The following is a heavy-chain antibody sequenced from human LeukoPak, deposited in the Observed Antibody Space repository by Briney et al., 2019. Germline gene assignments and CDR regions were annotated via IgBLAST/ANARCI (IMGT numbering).Heavy chain of an antibody. CDR2: INHSGST. V-gene: IGHV4-34*01. Sequence: SETLSLTCAVYGGSFSGYYWSWIRQPPGKGLEWIGEINHSGSTNYNPSLKSRVTISVDTSKNQFSLKLSSVTAADTAVYYCATRELLWFGESLYGMDVWGQGTTVTVPS. J-gene: IGHJ6*02. CDR3: ATRELLWFGESLYGMDV. CDR1: GGSFSGYY. D-gene: IGHD3-10*01.